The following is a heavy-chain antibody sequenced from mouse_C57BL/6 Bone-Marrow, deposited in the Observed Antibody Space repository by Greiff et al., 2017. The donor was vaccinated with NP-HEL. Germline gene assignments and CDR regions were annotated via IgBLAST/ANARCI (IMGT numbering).Heavy chain of an antibody. J-gene: IGHJ3*01. CDR3: TRGHPFAY. V-gene: IGHV6-6*01. Sequence: EVKVEESGGGLVQPGGSMKFSCAASGFTFSDACMDWVRQSPEKGLEWVAEIRNKANNHATDYAESGKGSFTITRDDSKSSVYLQMNSLRAEDTGIYYCTRGHPFAYWGQGTLVTVSA. CDR1: GFTFSDAC. CDR2: IRNKANNHAT.